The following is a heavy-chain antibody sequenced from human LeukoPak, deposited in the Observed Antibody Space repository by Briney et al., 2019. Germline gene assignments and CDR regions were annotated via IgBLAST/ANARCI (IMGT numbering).Heavy chain of an antibody. D-gene: IGHD6-25*01. J-gene: IGHJ5*02. CDR3: AREGSAAEDVNWFDP. Sequence: GASVKVSCKASGYTFTGYYMHWVRPAPGQGLEWMGWINPNSGGTNYAQKFQGRVTMTRDTSISTAYMELNSQRSDDTSVYYCAREGSAAEDVNWFDPWGQGTLVTVSS. CDR2: INPNSGGT. CDR1: GYTFTGYY. V-gene: IGHV1-2*02.